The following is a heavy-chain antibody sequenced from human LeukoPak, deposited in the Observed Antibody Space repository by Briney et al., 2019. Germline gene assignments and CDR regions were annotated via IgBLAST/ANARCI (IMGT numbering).Heavy chain of an antibody. CDR2: INWNGGST. V-gene: IGHV3-20*04. CDR1: GFTFDDYG. Sequence: GSLRLSCAASGFTFDDYGMSWVRQAPGKGLEWVSGINWNGGSTGYADSVKGRFTISRDNAKNSLYLQMNSLRAEDTAVYYCAREMGITMVRGVIYYYYYYMDVWGKGTTVTISS. D-gene: IGHD3-10*01. J-gene: IGHJ6*03. CDR3: AREMGITMVRGVIYYYYYYMDV.